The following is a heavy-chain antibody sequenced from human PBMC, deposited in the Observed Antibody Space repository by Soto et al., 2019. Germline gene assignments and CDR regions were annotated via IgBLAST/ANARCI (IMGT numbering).Heavy chain of an antibody. V-gene: IGHV3-23*01. D-gene: IGHD3-3*01. J-gene: IGHJ4*02. CDR3: AKGPSVGGNDFWSGHYDYYFDS. Sequence: EVQLLESGGALVQPGESLMLACAASGFTFSTYVMTWVRQAPGKGLEWVASTSASGRSTSYANSVKGRFTISRDNSKKRLYLQMSSLAVEDTAVYYCAKGPSVGGNDFWSGHYDYYFDSWGQGTLVTVSS. CDR1: GFTFSTYV. CDR2: TSASGRST.